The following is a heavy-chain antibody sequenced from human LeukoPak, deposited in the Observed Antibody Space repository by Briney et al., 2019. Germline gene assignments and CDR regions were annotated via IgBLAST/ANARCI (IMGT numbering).Heavy chain of an antibody. J-gene: IGHJ1*01. D-gene: IGHD3-22*01. Sequence: RSLRLSCAASGFTFSSYGMHWVRQAPGKGLEWVAVIWYDGSNKYYADSVKGRFTISRDNSKNTLYLQMNSLRAEDTAVYYCARDDYYDSSGYYWEYFQHWGQGTLVTVSS. V-gene: IGHV3-33*01. CDR1: GFTFSSYG. CDR2: IWYDGSNK. CDR3: ARDDYYDSSGYYWEYFQH.